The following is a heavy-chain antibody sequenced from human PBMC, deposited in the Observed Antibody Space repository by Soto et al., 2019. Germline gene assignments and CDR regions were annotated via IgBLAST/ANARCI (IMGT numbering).Heavy chain of an antibody. CDR3: ARTYYDFWSGYQYYYYYYYMDV. J-gene: IGHJ6*03. Sequence: SETLSLTCAVYGGSFSGYYWSWIRQPPGKGLEWIGEINHSGSTNYNPSLKSRVTISVDTSKNQFSLKLSSVTAADTAVYYCARTYYDFWSGYQYYYYYYYMDVWGKGTTVT. D-gene: IGHD3-3*01. CDR1: GGSFSGYY. V-gene: IGHV4-34*01. CDR2: INHSGST.